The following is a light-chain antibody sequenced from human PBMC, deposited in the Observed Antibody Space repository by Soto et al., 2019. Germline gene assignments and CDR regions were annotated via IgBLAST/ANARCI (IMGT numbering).Light chain of an antibody. CDR2: EVS. CDR1: SSDVGAYKY. V-gene: IGLV2-14*01. Sequence: QSVLTQPASVSGSAGQSITISCTGTSSDVGAYKYVPWYQQHPGKAPKVMIYEVSNRPSGVSNRFSGSKSGNTASLTISGLQAEDEADYFCSSYSSSSTLFVFGTGTKVTVL. J-gene: IGLJ1*01. CDR3: SSYSSSSTLFV.